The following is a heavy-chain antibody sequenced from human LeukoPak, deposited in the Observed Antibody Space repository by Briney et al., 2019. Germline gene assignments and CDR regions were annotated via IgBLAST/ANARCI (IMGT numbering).Heavy chain of an antibody. CDR3: ARGPRGITFGGVIVPIDY. CDR1: GGSFSGYY. D-gene: IGHD3-16*02. J-gene: IGHJ4*02. V-gene: IGHV4-34*01. Sequence: PSETLSLTCAVYGGSFSGYYWSWIRQPPGKGLEWIGEINHSGSTNYNPSLKSRVTISVDTSKNQFSLKLSSVTAADTAVYYCARGPRGITFGGVIVPIDYWGQGTLVTVSS. CDR2: INHSGST.